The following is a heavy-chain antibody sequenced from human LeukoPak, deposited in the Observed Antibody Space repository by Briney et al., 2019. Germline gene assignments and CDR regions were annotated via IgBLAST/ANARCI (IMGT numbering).Heavy chain of an antibody. CDR2: IYHSGST. J-gene: IGHJ4*02. V-gene: IGHV4-30-2*01. CDR1: GFTFSSYG. D-gene: IGHD3-10*01. Sequence: LRLSCAASGFTFSSYGMHWIRQPPGKGLEWIGYIYHSGSTYYNPSLKSRVTISVDRSKNQFSLKLSSVTAADTAVYYCARVSPAYGSGVDYWGQGTLVTVSS. CDR3: ARVSPAYGSGVDY.